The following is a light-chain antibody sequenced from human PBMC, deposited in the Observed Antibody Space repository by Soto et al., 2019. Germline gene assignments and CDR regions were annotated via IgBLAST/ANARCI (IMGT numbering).Light chain of an antibody. J-gene: IGKJ1*01. CDR3: QQYGSSRWT. Sequence: EIVLTQSPGTLSLSPGERATLSCRASQSVSSSYLAWYQQKPGQAPRLLLYGASSRATGIPDRFSGSGSGTDFTLTISRLEPEDFAVYYCQQYGSSRWTFGQETKVEIK. CDR2: GAS. CDR1: QSVSSSY. V-gene: IGKV3-20*01.